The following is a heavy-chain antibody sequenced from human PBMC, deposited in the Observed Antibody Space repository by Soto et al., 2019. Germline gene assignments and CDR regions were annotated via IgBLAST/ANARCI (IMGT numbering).Heavy chain of an antibody. Sequence: EVQLVESGGGLVQPGGSLRLSCAASGFTFSSYWMHWVRQAPGKGLVWVSRINSDGSSTSYADSVKGRFTISRDNAKNTLSLQINSLRPEDTAVYYCAREKYGEYSPLGDVWGQGTTVTVSS. CDR3: AREKYGEYSPLGDV. J-gene: IGHJ6*02. CDR1: GFTFSSYW. V-gene: IGHV3-74*01. D-gene: IGHD4-17*01. CDR2: INSDGSST.